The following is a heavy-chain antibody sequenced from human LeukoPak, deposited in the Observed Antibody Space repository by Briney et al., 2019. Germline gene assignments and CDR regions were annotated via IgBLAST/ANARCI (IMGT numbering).Heavy chain of an antibody. CDR3: ARSRYSNSWLFDY. Sequence: GGSLRLSCAAPGITFSSYGMTWVRQAPGKGPEWVSAISGSGVNTYYADSVKGRFTISRDNSKNTVYLQMNSLRAEDTAVFYCARSRYSNSWLFDYWGQGTLVTVSS. CDR1: GITFSSYG. V-gene: IGHV3-23*01. CDR2: ISGSGVNT. J-gene: IGHJ4*02. D-gene: IGHD6-13*01.